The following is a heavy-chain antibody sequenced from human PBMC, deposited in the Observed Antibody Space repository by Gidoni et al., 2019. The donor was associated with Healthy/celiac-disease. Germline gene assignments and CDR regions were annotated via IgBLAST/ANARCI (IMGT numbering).Heavy chain of an antibody. CDR3: TRSIRITIFGVVIPFDY. Sequence: EVQLVVSGGGWVKPGRSLRLSCTASGFTSGDYAMRWFRQAPGKGLEWVGFIRSKAYSRKTEYAASVKGRITISRDDSKSIAYLKMNSLKTEDTAVYYCTRSIRITIFGVVIPFDYWGQGTLVTVSS. D-gene: IGHD3-3*01. CDR1: GFTSGDYA. CDR2: IRSKAYSRKT. V-gene: IGHV3-49*05. J-gene: IGHJ4*02.